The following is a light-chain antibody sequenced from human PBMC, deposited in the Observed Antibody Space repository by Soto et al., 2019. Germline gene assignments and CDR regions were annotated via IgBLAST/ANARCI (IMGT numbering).Light chain of an antibody. CDR3: QKYDNWPET. V-gene: IGKV3-15*01. Sequence: ESVMTQSPATLSVSPGERATLSCRASQSVGNNLAWYQHKPGQAPRLHIYDASIRATGIPARFSGSGSGTEFTLTISSLQSEDFAVYFCQKYDNWPETFGQGTKVDIK. CDR1: QSVGNN. CDR2: DAS. J-gene: IGKJ1*01.